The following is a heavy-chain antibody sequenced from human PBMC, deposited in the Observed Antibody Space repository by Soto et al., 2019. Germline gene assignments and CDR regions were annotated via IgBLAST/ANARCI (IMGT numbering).Heavy chain of an antibody. CDR3: ARLQQLPDRGVLGYYYYYMDV. Sequence: SETLSLTCTVSGGSISSYYWSWIRQPPGKGLEWIGYIYYSGSTNYNPSLKSRVTISVDTSKNQFSLKLSSVTAADTAVYYCARLQQLPDRGVLGYYYYYMDVWGKGTTVTVSS. D-gene: IGHD6-13*01. CDR2: IYYSGST. J-gene: IGHJ6*03. CDR1: GGSISSYY. V-gene: IGHV4-59*01.